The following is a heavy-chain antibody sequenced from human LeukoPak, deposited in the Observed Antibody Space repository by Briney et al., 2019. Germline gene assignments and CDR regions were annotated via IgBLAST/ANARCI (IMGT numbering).Heavy chain of an antibody. D-gene: IGHD4-11*01. CDR2: IYHSGST. J-gene: IGHJ4*02. V-gene: IGHV4-30-2*02. Sequence: SETLSLTCTVSGGSISSGGYYWSWIRQPPGKGLEWIGYIYHSGSTYYNPSLKSRVTISVDRSKNQFSLKLSSVTAADTAVYYCARKLSLNYLLFDYWGQGTLVTVSS. CDR3: ARKLSLNYLLFDY. CDR1: GGSISSGGYY.